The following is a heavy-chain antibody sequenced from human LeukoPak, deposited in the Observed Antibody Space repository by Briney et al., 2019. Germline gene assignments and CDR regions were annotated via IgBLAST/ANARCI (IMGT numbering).Heavy chain of an antibody. CDR1: GGSISSSSYY. J-gene: IGHJ5*02. CDR3: ARTGSRDGYNRNWFDP. Sequence: SETLSLTCTVSGGSISSSSYYWGWIRQPPGKGLEWIGSIYYSGSTYYNPSLKSRVTISVDTSKNQFSLKLSSVTAADTAVYCCARTGSRDGYNRNWFDPWGQGTLVTVSS. V-gene: IGHV4-39*01. D-gene: IGHD5-24*01. CDR2: IYYSGST.